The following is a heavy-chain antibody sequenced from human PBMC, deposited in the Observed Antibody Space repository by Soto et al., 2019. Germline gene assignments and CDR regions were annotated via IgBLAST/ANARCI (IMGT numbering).Heavy chain of an antibody. V-gene: IGHV3-33*01. CDR1: GFTFSSFG. J-gene: IGHJ4*02. CDR2: IWYDGSNE. Sequence: QVQLVESGGGVVQPGRSLRLSCAASGFTFSSFGMHWVRQAPGKGLEWVAIIWYDGSNENYADSVRGRFTISRDNSKNTLYLQMNSLRVDDRAVYYCARGQIVPTTYFDSWGQGTLVTVSS. D-gene: IGHD1-26*01. CDR3: ARGQIVPTTYFDS.